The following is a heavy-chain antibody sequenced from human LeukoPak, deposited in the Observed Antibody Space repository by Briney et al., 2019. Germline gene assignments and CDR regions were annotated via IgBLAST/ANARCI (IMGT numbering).Heavy chain of an antibody. D-gene: IGHD6-13*01. J-gene: IGHJ4*02. Sequence: GRFTISRDNAKNSLYLQMNSLRAEDTAVYYCARSAGSSSWYEGYYSDYWGQGTLVTVSS. V-gene: IGHV3-7*04. CDR3: ARSAGSSSWYEGYYSDY.